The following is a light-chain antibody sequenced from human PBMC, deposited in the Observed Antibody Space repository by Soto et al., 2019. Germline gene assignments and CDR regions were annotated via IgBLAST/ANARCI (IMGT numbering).Light chain of an antibody. V-gene: IGKV3-20*01. J-gene: IGKJ1*01. Sequence: IVLTQSPGALSLSPGERATLSCRATQTVANNYIAWYQQKLGQAPRLLFYAASSWASGVPDRFRGSGSGTDFTLTITRLEPEDSAVYYCQQYGTSPTFGQGTRVEIK. CDR2: AAS. CDR1: QTVANNY. CDR3: QQYGTSPT.